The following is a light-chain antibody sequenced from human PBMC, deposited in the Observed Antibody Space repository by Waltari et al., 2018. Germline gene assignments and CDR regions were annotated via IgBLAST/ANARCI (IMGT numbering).Light chain of an antibody. Sequence: QSALTQPASVSGSPGQSITISCTGSSTDIGTYNVVSWSQHHPGKAPKLSIYGVTNRPSGVSNAFSGSNSGNTASLTISGLPTEDKAHYYCCSYAGSMVFGGGTKLTVL. V-gene: IGLV2-23*02. CDR3: CSYAGSMV. CDR2: GVT. CDR1: STDIGTYNV. J-gene: IGLJ2*01.